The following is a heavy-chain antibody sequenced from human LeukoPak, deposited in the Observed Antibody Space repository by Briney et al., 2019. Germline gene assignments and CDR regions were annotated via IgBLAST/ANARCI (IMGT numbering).Heavy chain of an antibody. CDR2: IYTSGST. J-gene: IGHJ4*02. Sequence: PSETLSLTCTVSGGSISSGSYYWSWIRQPAGTGLEWIGRIYTSGSTNYNPSLKSRVTISVDTSKNQFSLKLSSVTAADTAVYYCAREGRWELRPYYFDYWGQGTLVTVSS. V-gene: IGHV4-61*02. CDR3: AREGRWELRPYYFDY. D-gene: IGHD1-26*01. CDR1: GGSISSGSYY.